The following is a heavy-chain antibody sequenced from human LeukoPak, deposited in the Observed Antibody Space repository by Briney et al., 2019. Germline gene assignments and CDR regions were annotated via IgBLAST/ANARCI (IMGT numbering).Heavy chain of an antibody. CDR2: IYYSGST. CDR1: GFTFSSYEMN. J-gene: IGHJ4*02. V-gene: IGHV4-30-4*08. Sequence: LRLSCAASGFTFSSYEMNWVRQPPGKGLEWLGYIYYSGSTYYNPSLKSRVTISVDTSKNQFSLKLSSVTAADTAVYYCARDGDYGRFDYWGQGTLVTVSS. D-gene: IGHD4-17*01. CDR3: ARDGDYGRFDY.